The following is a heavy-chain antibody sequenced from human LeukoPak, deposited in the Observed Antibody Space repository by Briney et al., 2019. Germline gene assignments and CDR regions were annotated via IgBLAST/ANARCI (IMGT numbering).Heavy chain of an antibody. D-gene: IGHD7-27*01. CDR3: ARSLNWGVDY. V-gene: IGHV4-59*01. Sequence: SETLSLTCTVSGGSISIYYWSWIRQPPGKGLEWIGYIYYSGSTNYNPSLKSRVTISVDTSKNQFSLKLSSVTAADTAVYYCARSLNWGVDYWGQGTLVTVSS. CDR2: IYYSGST. CDR1: GGSISIYY. J-gene: IGHJ4*02.